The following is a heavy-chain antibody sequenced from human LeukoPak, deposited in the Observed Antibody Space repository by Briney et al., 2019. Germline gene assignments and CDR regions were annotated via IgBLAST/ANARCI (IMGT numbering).Heavy chain of an antibody. Sequence: GRSLRLSCAASGFTFSSYGMHWVRQAPGKGLEWVAVIWYDGSNKYYADSVKGRFTISRDNSKNTLYLQMNSLRAEDTAVYYCATVPAVTDAFDNWGQGTMVTVSS. CDR2: IWYDGSNK. D-gene: IGHD6-19*01. CDR1: GFTFSSYG. J-gene: IGHJ3*02. V-gene: IGHV3-33*01. CDR3: ATVPAVTDAFDN.